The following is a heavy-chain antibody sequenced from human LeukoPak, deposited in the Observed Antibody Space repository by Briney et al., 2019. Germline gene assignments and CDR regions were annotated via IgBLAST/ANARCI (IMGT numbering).Heavy chain of an antibody. V-gene: IGHV3-30*04. CDR3: AMNLYSYLI. CDR2: ISYDGSNK. J-gene: IGHJ4*02. CDR1: GFTFNNYA. Sequence: GGSLRLSCAASGFTFNNYAMSWVRQAPGKGLEWVAVISYDGSNKYYADSVKGRFTISRDNSKNTLYLQMNSLRAEDTAVYYCAMNLYSYLIWGQGTLVTVAS. D-gene: IGHD5-18*01.